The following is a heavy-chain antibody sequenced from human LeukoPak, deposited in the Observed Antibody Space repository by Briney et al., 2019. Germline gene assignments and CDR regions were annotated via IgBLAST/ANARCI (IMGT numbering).Heavy chain of an antibody. CDR1: GFTFSSYA. CDR3: ARGGKQQLVRAGFDY. CDR2: ISYDGSNK. D-gene: IGHD6-13*01. V-gene: IGHV3-30*04. J-gene: IGHJ4*02. Sequence: GGSLRLSCAASGFTFSSYAMHWVRQAPGRGLEWGAVISYDGSNKYYADSVKGRFTISRDNSKNTLYLQMNSLRAEDTAVYYCARGGKQQLVRAGFDYWGQGTLVTVSS.